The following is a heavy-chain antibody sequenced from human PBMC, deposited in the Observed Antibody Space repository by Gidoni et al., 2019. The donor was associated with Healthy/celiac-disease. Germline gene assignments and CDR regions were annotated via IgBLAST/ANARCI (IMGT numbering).Heavy chain of an antibody. Sequence: QVQLVESGGGVVQPGRSLRLSCAASGFTFSSYGMHWVRQAPGKGLEWVAVIWYDGSNKYYADSVKGRFTISRDNSKNTLYLQMNSLRAEDTAVYYCAREGVDDYGDYAFDYWGQGTLVTVSS. CDR1: GFTFSSYG. J-gene: IGHJ4*02. V-gene: IGHV3-33*01. CDR3: AREGVDDYGDYAFDY. D-gene: IGHD4-17*01. CDR2: IWYDGSNK.